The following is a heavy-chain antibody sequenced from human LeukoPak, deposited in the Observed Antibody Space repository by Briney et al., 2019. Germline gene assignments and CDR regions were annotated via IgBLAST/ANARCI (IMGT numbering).Heavy chain of an antibody. CDR1: GFTFSSYA. CDR3: ARGNYCSGGSCYDGAFDY. Sequence: GGSLRLSCAASGFTFSSYAMSWVRQAPGKGLEWVSAISGSGGSIYYADSVKGRFTISRDNSKNTLYLQMNSLRAEDTAVYYCARGNYCSGGSCYDGAFDYWGQGTLVTVSS. CDR2: ISGSGGSI. J-gene: IGHJ4*02. V-gene: IGHV3-23*01. D-gene: IGHD2-15*01.